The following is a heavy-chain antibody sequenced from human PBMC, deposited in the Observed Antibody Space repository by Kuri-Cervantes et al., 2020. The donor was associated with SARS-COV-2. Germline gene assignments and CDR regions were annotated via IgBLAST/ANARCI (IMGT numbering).Heavy chain of an antibody. CDR2: IYSGGST. CDR1: GFTVSSNY. V-gene: IGHV3-53*01. J-gene: IGHJ4*02. CDR3: ARSPVWEGYFDF. D-gene: IGHD1-26*01. Sequence: GESLKISCAASGFTVSSNYMTWVRQAPGKGLEWVSVIYSGGSTYYADSVKGRFTISRDNSKNTRYLQMNSLRAEDTAVYYCARSPVWEGYFDFWGQGTLVTVSS.